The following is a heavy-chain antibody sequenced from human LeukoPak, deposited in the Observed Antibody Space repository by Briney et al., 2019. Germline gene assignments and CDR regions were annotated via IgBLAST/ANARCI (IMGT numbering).Heavy chain of an antibody. V-gene: IGHV7-4-1*02. D-gene: IGHD3-10*01. CDR2: INTYTGNP. CDR1: GYTFTNYA. CDR3: ARERYVGWFGAFDI. Sequence: VASVKVSCKASGYTFTNYAMNWVRQAPEQGLEWVGWINTYTGNPTYAQGFTGRFVFSLDTSVSTAYLQLSSLKAEDTAVYYCARERYVGWFGAFDIWGQGTMVTVSS. J-gene: IGHJ3*02.